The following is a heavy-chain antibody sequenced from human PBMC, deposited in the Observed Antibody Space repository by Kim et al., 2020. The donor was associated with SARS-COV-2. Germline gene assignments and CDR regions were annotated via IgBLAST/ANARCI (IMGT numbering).Heavy chain of an antibody. Sequence: GGSLRLSCAASGFTFSSYSMNWVRQAPGKGLEWVSSISSSSYIYYADSVKGRLTISRANAKNSLYLQMNSLRAEDPAVYYCARAPDRRRWILTGYYCFDYWGQGTLVTVSS. CDR3: ARAPDRRRWILTGYYCFDY. CDR1: GFTFSSYS. J-gene: IGHJ4*02. CDR2: ISSSSYI. D-gene: IGHD3-9*01. V-gene: IGHV3-21*01.